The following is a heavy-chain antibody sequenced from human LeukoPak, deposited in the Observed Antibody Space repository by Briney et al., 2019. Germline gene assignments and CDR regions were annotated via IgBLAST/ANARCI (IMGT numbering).Heavy chain of an antibody. Sequence: ASVKVSCKASGYSFNSYYMHWVRQAPGQGLEWMGIINPSGGSTTYAQKFRDRVTMTRDTSTTTVYMELSSLKSEDTAVYYCARWTGTTGLDYWGQGTLVTVSS. CDR3: ARWTGTTGLDY. V-gene: IGHV1-46*02. J-gene: IGHJ4*02. CDR2: INPSGGST. D-gene: IGHD1-1*01. CDR1: GYSFNSYY.